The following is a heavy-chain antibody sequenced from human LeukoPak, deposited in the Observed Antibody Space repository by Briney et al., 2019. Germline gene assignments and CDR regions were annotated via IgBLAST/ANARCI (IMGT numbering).Heavy chain of an antibody. V-gene: IGHV1-2*02. Sequence: ASVKVSCKASGYTFTGYYMHWVRHAPGQGLEWMGWINPNSGGKNYAQKFQGRVTMTRDTSISTAYMELSRVRSDDTAVYYCARARRGYSGYDHYGDYGFWGQGTLVTVSS. D-gene: IGHD5-12*01. CDR3: ARARRGYSGYDHYGDYGF. J-gene: IGHJ4*02. CDR2: INPNSGGK. CDR1: GYTFTGYY.